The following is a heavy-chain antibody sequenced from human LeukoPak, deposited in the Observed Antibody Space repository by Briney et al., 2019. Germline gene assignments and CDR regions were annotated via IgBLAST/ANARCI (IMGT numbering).Heavy chain of an antibody. CDR1: GFTFSSYA. CDR2: ISGSGGST. D-gene: IGHD5-18*01. V-gene: IGHV3-23*01. Sequence: PGGSLRLSCAAPGFTFSSYAISWGRQAPGKGLEWVSAISGSGGSTYYADSVKGRFTISRDNSKNTLYLQMNSLRAEDTAVYYCAKGQLWKNWFDPWGQGTLVTVCS. CDR3: AKGQLWKNWFDP. J-gene: IGHJ5*02.